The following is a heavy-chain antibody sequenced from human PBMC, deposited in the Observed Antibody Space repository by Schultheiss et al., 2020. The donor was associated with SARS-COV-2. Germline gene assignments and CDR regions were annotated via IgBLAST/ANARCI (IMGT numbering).Heavy chain of an antibody. V-gene: IGHV4-61*01. D-gene: IGHD5-12*01. Sequence: SQTLSLTCAVSGGSVSSGSYYWSWIRQPPGKGLEWIGYIYYSGSTNYNPSLKSRVTISVDTSKNQFSLKLSSVTAADTAVYYCARPGYSGYDFGYWGQGTLVTVAS. J-gene: IGHJ4*02. CDR3: ARPGYSGYDFGY. CDR2: IYYSGST. CDR1: GGSVSSGSYY.